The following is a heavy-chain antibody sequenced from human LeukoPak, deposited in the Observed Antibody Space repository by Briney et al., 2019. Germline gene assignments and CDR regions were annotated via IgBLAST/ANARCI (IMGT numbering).Heavy chain of an antibody. CDR1: GFTFSSYS. D-gene: IGHD6-19*01. Sequence: GRCLRLSCAASGFTFSSYSMNWVRQAPGKGLEWVSYISSSSSTIYYADSVKGRFTISRDNAKNSLYLQMNSLRAEDTAVYYCARRSLTVAGTGYYYGMDVWGQGTTVTVSS. V-gene: IGHV3-48*01. CDR3: ARRSLTVAGTGYYYGMDV. J-gene: IGHJ6*02. CDR2: ISSSSSTI.